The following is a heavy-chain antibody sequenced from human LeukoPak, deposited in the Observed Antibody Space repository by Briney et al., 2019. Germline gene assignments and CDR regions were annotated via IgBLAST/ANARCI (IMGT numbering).Heavy chain of an antibody. CDR2: IYTSGST. J-gene: IGHJ6*03. CDR3: ARGLESSVNYDYGDMSAGRYYYYYMDV. Sequence: PSETLSLTCTVSGDSITSGTYYWTWIRQPAGKGLEWIGRIYTSGSTNYNPSLKSRVTMSVDTSKNQFSLKLSSVTAADTAVYYCARGLESSVNYDYGDMSAGRYYYYYMDVWGKGTTVTISS. CDR1: GDSITSGTYY. V-gene: IGHV4-61*02. D-gene: IGHD4-17*01.